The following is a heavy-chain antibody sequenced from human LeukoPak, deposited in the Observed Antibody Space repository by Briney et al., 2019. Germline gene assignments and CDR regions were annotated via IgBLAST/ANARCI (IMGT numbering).Heavy chain of an antibody. J-gene: IGHJ5*02. CDR3: AKAGSGSYYPTWFDP. Sequence: GGSLRLSCAASGFTFSSYAISWVRQAPGKGPEWVSTISGSGGSPYYADSVKGRFTISRDISKNTLYLQVNSLRAEDTAVYYCAKAGSGSYYPTWFDPWGQGTLVTVSS. CDR1: GFTFSSYA. CDR2: ISGSGGSP. D-gene: IGHD3-10*01. V-gene: IGHV3-23*01.